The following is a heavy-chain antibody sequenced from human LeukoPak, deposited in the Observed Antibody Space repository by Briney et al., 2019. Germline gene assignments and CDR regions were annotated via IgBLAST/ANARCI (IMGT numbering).Heavy chain of an antibody. J-gene: IGHJ6*02. CDR1: GFTFSTYS. CDR2: ISADGTST. V-gene: IGHV3-23*01. CDR3: AKDRVYRPRDGLDV. D-gene: IGHD5-18*01. Sequence: SGGSLRLSCAASGFTFSTYSMNWVRQAPGKGLEWISSISADGTSTYYAASVQGRSTVSRDNSKNTVYLQMNSLRAEDTAVYYCAKDRVYRPRDGLDVWGQGTTVTVSS.